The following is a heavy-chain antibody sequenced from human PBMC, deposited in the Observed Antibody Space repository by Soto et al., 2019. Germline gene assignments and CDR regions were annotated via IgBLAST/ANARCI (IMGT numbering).Heavy chain of an antibody. Sequence: QITLKESGPTLVKPTQTLTLTCTFSGFSLSTSGVGVGWIRQPPGKALEWLALIYWDDDKRYSPSLKSRLTITKDTSKNQVVLTMTNMDPVDTATYYCARYYYDILTGYYLNFDYWGQGTLVTVSS. CDR2: IYWDDDK. CDR3: ARYYYDILTGYYLNFDY. V-gene: IGHV2-5*02. J-gene: IGHJ4*02. CDR1: GFSLSTSGVG. D-gene: IGHD3-9*01.